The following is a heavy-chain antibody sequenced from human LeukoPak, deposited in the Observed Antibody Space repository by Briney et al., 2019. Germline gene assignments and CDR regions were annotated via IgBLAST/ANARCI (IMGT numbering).Heavy chain of an antibody. CDR3: ARGPSCSSVSCYTTGLFDY. J-gene: IGHJ4*02. D-gene: IGHD2-15*01. Sequence: GGSLRLSCTASGFTFNIYSMIWVRQAPGKGLEWVSSISSSSSSIYYADSLKGQFTISRDNAKNSLYLQMNNLRAEDTAVYYCARGPSCSSVSCYTTGLFDYWGRGTLVTVSS. V-gene: IGHV3-21*01. CDR1: GFTFNIYS. CDR2: ISSSSSSI.